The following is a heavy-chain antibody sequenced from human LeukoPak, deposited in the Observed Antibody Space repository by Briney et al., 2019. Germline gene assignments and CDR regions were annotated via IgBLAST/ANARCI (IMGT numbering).Heavy chain of an antibody. J-gene: IGHJ4*02. CDR3: AKGVSGSYILGYFDY. V-gene: IGHV3-30-3*02. Sequence: GGSLRLSCAASGFTFSGYPIHWVRQAPGKGLEWVAVISYDGSNKYYADSVKGRFTISRDNSKNTLYLQMNSQRAEDTAVYYCAKGVSGSYILGYFDYWGQGTLVTVSS. CDR2: ISYDGSNK. D-gene: IGHD1-26*01. CDR1: GFTFSGYP.